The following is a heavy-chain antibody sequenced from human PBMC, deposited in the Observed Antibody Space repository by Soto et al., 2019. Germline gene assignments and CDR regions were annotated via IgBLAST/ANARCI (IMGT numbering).Heavy chain of an antibody. V-gene: IGHV4-4*07. CDR3: ARDQGVAAAGITWFDP. Sequence: QVQLQASGPGLVKPSETLSLTCTVSGASMNSYHWSWIRQPAGKGLEWIGHIHSSGSTNYNPSLKSRVTMSVATSKNQFSLRLMSLTAADTAVYYCARDQGVAAAGITWFDPWGQGSLVTVSS. D-gene: IGHD6-13*01. CDR1: GASMNSYH. CDR2: IHSSGST. J-gene: IGHJ5*02.